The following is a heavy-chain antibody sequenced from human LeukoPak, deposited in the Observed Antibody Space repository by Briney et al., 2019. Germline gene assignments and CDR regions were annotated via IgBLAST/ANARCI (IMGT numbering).Heavy chain of an antibody. CDR1: GFTFSNSA. V-gene: IGHV3-30*04. CDR2: ILSDGSNK. CDR3: VKDRTNTWSFDY. J-gene: IGHJ4*02. Sequence: PGGSLRLPCAASGFTFSNSAMHWVRQAPGKVLQWVALILSDGSNKYYIDSVRGRFTISRDNSKNTVYLQMNSLRADDTAVYYCVKDRTNTWSFDYWGQGTLVTVSS. D-gene: IGHD2-8*02.